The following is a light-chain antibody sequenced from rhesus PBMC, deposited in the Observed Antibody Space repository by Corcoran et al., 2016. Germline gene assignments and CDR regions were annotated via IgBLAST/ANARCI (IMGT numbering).Light chain of an antibody. CDR1: QDIRRF. J-gene: IGKJ4*01. CDR3: LHHKPYPLS. V-gene: IGKV1-28*02. CDR2: DGS. Sequence: DIQMTQSPSSLSAAVGDTVTITCRASQDIRRFVNWFQEKPGKVPKLLIYDGSSLQSGVPSRFSGSGSGTDFSLTIRSLQPEVFATYYCLHHKPYPLSFGGGTRVEIQ.